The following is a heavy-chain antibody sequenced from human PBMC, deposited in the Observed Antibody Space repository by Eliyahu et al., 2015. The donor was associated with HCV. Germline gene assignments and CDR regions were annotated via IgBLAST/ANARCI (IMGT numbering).Heavy chain of an antibody. J-gene: IGHJ4*02. CDR1: GHXFXKYA. CDR3: ASWAGSTDLGGFYFDY. D-gene: IGHD1-7*01. Sequence: QAQLVQSGGEVKQPGASVXVSCKASGHXFXKYAIHWVRQAPGQRLEWMGWINAVNGKTEYSQRFQGRVTFTGDTSASTVYMELSSLRSEDTAVYSCASWAGSTDLGGFYFDYWGQGSLITVSS. V-gene: IGHV1-3*01. CDR2: INAVNGKT.